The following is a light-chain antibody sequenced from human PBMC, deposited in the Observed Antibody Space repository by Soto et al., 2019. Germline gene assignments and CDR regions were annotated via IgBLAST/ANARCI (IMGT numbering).Light chain of an antibody. Sequence: DNVMIQSPDSLAVSLGERATINCKSSQSVLSSSNNINYLAWYQQKPGQPPKVLIYWASTQESGVPDRFSGSGSGKDFPLTISSLQAEDVAVYYCQQYYSSPWTVGQGTKLEIK. CDR1: QSVLSSSNNINY. V-gene: IGKV4-1*01. CDR2: WAS. CDR3: QQYYSSPWT. J-gene: IGKJ1*01.